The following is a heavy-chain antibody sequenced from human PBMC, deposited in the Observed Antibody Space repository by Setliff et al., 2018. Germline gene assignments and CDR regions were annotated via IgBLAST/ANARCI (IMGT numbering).Heavy chain of an antibody. V-gene: IGHV3-30*04. J-gene: IGHJ4*02. CDR2: ISSDGSSK. Sequence: GGSLRLSCAASGFTFTRYTMHWVRQAPGKGLEWVAVISSDGSSKNYADSLEGRFTISRDNSRNTLYLQMSGLRAEDTAVYYCARDAKIVVVHNPYYFDQWGQGTLVTVSS. D-gene: IGHD3-22*01. CDR3: ARDAKIVVVHNPYYFDQ. CDR1: GFTFTRYT.